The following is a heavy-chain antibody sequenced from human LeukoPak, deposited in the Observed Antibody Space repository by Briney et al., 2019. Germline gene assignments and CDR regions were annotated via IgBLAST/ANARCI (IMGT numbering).Heavy chain of an antibody. CDR3: ARGRQWLVRDAFDI. J-gene: IGHJ3*02. Sequence: QSGGSLRLSCAASGFTFSSYAMHWVRQAPGKGLEWVAVISYDGSNKYYADSVKGRFTISRDNSKNTLYLQMNSLRAEDTAVYYCARGRQWLVRDAFDIWGQGTMVTVSS. CDR1: GFTFSSYA. V-gene: IGHV3-30-3*01. D-gene: IGHD6-19*01. CDR2: ISYDGSNK.